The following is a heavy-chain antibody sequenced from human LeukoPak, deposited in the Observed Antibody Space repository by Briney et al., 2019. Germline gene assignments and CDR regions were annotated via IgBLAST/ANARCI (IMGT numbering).Heavy chain of an antibody. Sequence: SQTLSLTCAISGDSVSSNSAAWNWIRQSPSRGLEWLGRTYYRSKWYNDYAVSVKSRITINPDTSKNQFSLRLNSVTPEDTAVYYCARGYYYGSGSYYELMYNWFDPWGQGTLVTVSS. J-gene: IGHJ5*02. CDR1: GDSVSSNSAA. CDR3: ARGYYYGSGSYYELMYNWFDP. CDR2: TYYRSKWYN. D-gene: IGHD3-10*01. V-gene: IGHV6-1*01.